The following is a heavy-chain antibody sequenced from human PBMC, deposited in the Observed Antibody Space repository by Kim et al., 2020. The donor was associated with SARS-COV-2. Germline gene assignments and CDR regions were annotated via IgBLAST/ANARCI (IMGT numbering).Heavy chain of an antibody. J-gene: IGHJ4*02. CDR3: VGRQLWLSQLIDY. CDR1: GYTLTELS. V-gene: IGHV1-24*01. CDR2: FDPEDGET. D-gene: IGHD5-18*01. Sequence: ASVKVSCKVSGYTLTELSMHWVRQAPGKGLEWMGGFDPEDGETIYAQKFQGRVTMTEDTSTDTAYMELSSLRSEDTAVYYCVGRQLWLSQLIDYWGQGTLVTVSS.